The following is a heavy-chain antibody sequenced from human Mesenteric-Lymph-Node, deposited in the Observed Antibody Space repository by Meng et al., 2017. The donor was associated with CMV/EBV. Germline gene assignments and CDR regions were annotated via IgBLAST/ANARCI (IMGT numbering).Heavy chain of an antibody. D-gene: IGHD1-1*01. CDR3: GRGQQTFDP. V-gene: IGHV1-2*06. Sequence: QVQLVQSGAEVKKPGASVKVSCKASGYSFTGYSIHWVRQAPGQGLEWMGRISPNTGDTIYEENFQGRVTMTRGTSINTAYMELSSLTSDGTAVYYCGRGQQTFDPWGQGTLVTVSS. J-gene: IGHJ5*02. CDR2: ISPNTGDT. CDR1: GYSFTGYS.